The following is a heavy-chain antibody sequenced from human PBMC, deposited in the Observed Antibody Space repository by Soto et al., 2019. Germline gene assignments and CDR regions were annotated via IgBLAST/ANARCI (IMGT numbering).Heavy chain of an antibody. V-gene: IGHV3-23*01. Sequence: EVQLLESGGALAQPGGSLRLSCAASGFIFSGFAMTWVRQAPGKGLEWVSTISNSGDTYYTDSVKSRFTISRDKSKNTLFLQMNSMRAGETAAYYCAKKGSATGNWSFEVWGRGTLVIVSP. CDR2: ISNSGDT. D-gene: IGHD1-26*01. CDR1: GFIFSGFA. J-gene: IGHJ2*01. CDR3: AKKGSATGNWSFEV.